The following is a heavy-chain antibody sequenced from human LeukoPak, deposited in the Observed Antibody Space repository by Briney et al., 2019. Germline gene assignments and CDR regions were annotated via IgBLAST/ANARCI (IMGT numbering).Heavy chain of an antibody. J-gene: IGHJ4*02. V-gene: IGHV4-4*02. CDR1: GGSISSNNW. CDR2: IYHSGST. CDR3: ARAATGYFRWDY. Sequence: SETLSLTCAVSGGSISSNNWWSWVRQHPGKGLEWIGEIYHSGSTNYNPSLKSRVTTSVDNSKNQFSLKLTSVTAADTAVYYCARAATGYFRWDYWGQGTLVTVSS. D-gene: IGHD5-12*01.